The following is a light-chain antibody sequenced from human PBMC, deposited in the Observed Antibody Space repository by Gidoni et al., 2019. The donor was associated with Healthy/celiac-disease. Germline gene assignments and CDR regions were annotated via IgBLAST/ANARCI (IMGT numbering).Light chain of an antibody. V-gene: IGKV1-27*01. CDR2: AAS. Sequence: DIQMTQSPSSLSASVGDRVTITCRASQGISNYLAWYQQKPGKVPKLLIYAASTLQSGVPSRFSGSGSGTDFALTISSLQPEDVATYYCQKYNSAPPLTFGGGTKVEIK. CDR3: QKYNSAPPLT. CDR1: QGISNY. J-gene: IGKJ4*01.